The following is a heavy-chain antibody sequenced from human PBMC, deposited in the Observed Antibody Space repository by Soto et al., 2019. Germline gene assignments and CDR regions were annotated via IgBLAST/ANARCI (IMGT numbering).Heavy chain of an antibody. D-gene: IGHD2-21*02. V-gene: IGHV1-3*05. CDR2: INAGNGNT. J-gene: IGHJ4*02. Sequence: QVQLVQSGAEEKKPGASVKVSCKASGYTFTSYALHWVRQAPGQRLEWMGRINAGNGNTKYSQKFQGRVTITRDTSASTAYMELSSLRSEDTAVYYCARSIVVVTALDYWGRGTLVTVSS. CDR1: GYTFTSYA. CDR3: ARSIVVVTALDY.